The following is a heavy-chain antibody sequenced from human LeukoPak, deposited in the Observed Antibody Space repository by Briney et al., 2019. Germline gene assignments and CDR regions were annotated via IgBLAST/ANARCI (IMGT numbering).Heavy chain of an antibody. CDR1: GYIFSDYW. CDR2: IDPASGIT. CDR3: ARVGAPGGLRPYHYYY. Sequence: ASVKVSCKASGYIFSDYWIHWVRQAPGRGLECLGWIDPASGITDQPQKFQGRITVTRDTSASTVYMDLTGLTTDDTALYYCARVGAPGGLRPYHYYYWGQGTLVTVSS. V-gene: IGHV1-2*02. J-gene: IGHJ4*02. D-gene: IGHD3-16*01.